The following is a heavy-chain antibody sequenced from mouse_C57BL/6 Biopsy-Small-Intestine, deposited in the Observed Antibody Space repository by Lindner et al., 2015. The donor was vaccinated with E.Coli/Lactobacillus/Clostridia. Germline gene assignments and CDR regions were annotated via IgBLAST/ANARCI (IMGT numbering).Heavy chain of an antibody. CDR2: INPSTGGT. CDR1: GYSFTGYY. J-gene: IGHJ3*01. D-gene: IGHD3-3*01. V-gene: IGHV1-42*01. CDR3: ARRDSFAY. Sequence: VQLQESGPELVKPGASVKISCKASGYSFTGYYMNWVKQSPEKSLEWIGEINPSTGGTTYNQKFKAKATLTVDKSSSTAYMQLKSLTSEDSAVYYCARRDSFAYWGQGTLVTVSA.